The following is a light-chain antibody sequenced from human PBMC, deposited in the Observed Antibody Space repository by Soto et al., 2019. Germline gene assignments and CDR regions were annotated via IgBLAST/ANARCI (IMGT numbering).Light chain of an antibody. CDR1: QCISSW. Sequence: DIQMTQYPSTLSASVGDRVTITCRASQCISSWLAWYQQKPGKAPNLRSYKAYSIESCVPSRFSGRGSGTEFTHTSSSLQPDDFATNNAQQYNSLYTFGQGTKLEIK. CDR2: KAY. J-gene: IGKJ2*01. CDR3: QQYNSLYT. V-gene: IGKV1-5*03.